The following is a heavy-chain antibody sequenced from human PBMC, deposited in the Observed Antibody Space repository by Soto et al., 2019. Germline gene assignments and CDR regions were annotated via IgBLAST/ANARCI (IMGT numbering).Heavy chain of an antibody. CDR1: GGTFSSYA. V-gene: IGHV1-69*13. J-gene: IGHJ4*02. Sequence: GASVKVSCKASGGTFSSYAISWVRQAPGQGLEWMGGIIPIFGTANYAQKFQGRVTITADESTSTAYMELSSLRSEDTAVYYCARDSVDTAMVPSYWGQGTLVTVSS. CDR2: IIPIFGTA. CDR3: ARDSVDTAMVPSY. D-gene: IGHD5-18*01.